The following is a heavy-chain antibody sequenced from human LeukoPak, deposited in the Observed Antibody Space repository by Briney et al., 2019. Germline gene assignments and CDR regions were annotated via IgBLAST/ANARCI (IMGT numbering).Heavy chain of an antibody. D-gene: IGHD1-26*01. CDR3: ARESRYSGSSPYHFDY. CDR2: IYTSGST. V-gene: IGHV4-61*02. CDR1: GGSISSGSYY. J-gene: IGHJ4*02. Sequence: PSQTLSLTCTVSGGSISSGSYYWSWIRQPAGKGLEWIGRIYTSGSTNYNPSLKSRVTLSVDTSKNQFSLKLSSVTAADTAVYYCARESRYSGSSPYHFDYWGQGTLVTVSS.